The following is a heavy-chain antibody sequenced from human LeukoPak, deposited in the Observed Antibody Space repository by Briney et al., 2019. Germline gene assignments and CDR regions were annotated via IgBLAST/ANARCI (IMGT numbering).Heavy chain of an antibody. D-gene: IGHD2-8*01. V-gene: IGHV3-30*02. CDR3: AKERSHRVALDLMLDY. CDR1: GFTFSSYG. Sequence: PGGSLRLSCAASGFTFSSYGMHWVRQAPGKGLEWVAVIWYDGSNKYYADSVKGRFSISKDNSQNTLYLQMDSLRAEDTALYYCAKERSHRVALDLMLDYWGRGTPVAVSS. J-gene: IGHJ4*02. CDR2: IWYDGSNK.